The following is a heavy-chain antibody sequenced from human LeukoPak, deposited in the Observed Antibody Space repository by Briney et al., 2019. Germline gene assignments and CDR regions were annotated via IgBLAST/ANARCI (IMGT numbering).Heavy chain of an antibody. Sequence: ASVTVSCTASGYTFTGYYMHWVRQAPGQGLEWMGWINPNSGGTNYAQKFQGRVTMTRDTSISTAYMELSRLRSDDTAVYYCARDRSGSYYGMGDWFDPWGQGTLVTVSS. CDR2: INPNSGGT. J-gene: IGHJ5*02. D-gene: IGHD1-26*01. V-gene: IGHV1-2*02. CDR3: ARDRSGSYYGMGDWFDP. CDR1: GYTFTGYY.